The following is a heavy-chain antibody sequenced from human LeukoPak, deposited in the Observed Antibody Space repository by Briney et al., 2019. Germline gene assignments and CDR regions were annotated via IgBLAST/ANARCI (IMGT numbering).Heavy chain of an antibody. D-gene: IGHD3-22*01. Sequence: SVKVSCKASGGTFSNYAISWVRQAPGQGLEWMGGIIPIFGTANYAQKFQGRVTITTDESTSTAYMELSSLRSEDTAVYYCARDRYYDSSGYNHDYWGQGTLVTVSS. V-gene: IGHV1-69*05. CDR2: IIPIFGTA. CDR3: ARDRYYDSSGYNHDY. J-gene: IGHJ4*02. CDR1: GGTFSNYA.